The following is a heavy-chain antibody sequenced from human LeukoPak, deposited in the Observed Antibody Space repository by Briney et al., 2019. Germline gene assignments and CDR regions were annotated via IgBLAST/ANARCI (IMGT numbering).Heavy chain of an antibody. Sequence: ASVKVSCKTSGYTFTGYYMHWVRQAPGQGLEWMGWINPNSGGTNYAQKFQGRVTMTRDTSISTAYMELSSLRSEDTAVYYCARGAQKQWYPLPALGYFDLWGRGTLVTVSS. J-gene: IGHJ2*01. CDR3: ARGAQKQWYPLPALGYFDL. CDR2: INPNSGGT. CDR1: GYTFTGYY. V-gene: IGHV1-2*02. D-gene: IGHD6-19*01.